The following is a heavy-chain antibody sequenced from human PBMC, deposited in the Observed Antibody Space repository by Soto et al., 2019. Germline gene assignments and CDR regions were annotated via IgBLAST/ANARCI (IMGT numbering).Heavy chain of an antibody. CDR3: AKDKADSSASDY. CDR2: ITWDGGNT. V-gene: IGHV3-43*01. D-gene: IGHD6-19*01. J-gene: IGHJ4*02. CDR1: GFTFEDYT. Sequence: GGSLRLSCAASGFTFEDYTMHWVRQAPGKGLEWVSLITWDGGNTLYADSVKGRVTISRDNSKNSLHLQMNSLRTEDTALYYCAKDKADSSASDYWGQGTLVTVSS.